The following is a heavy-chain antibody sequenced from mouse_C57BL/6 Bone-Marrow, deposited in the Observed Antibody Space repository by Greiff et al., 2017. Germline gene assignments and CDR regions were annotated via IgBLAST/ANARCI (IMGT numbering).Heavy chain of an antibody. CDR2: IDPETGGT. V-gene: IGHV1-15*01. Sequence: VQLQQSGAELVRPGASVTLSCKSSGYTFTDYEMHWVKQRPVHGLEWIGAIDPETGGTAYNQKFKGKATLTADKSSSTAYMELRSLTSEDSAVYYCARVGRIQSYFEDWGKGTTLTGSS. D-gene: IGHD5-2*01. CDR3: ARVGRIQSYFED. CDR1: GYTFTDYE. J-gene: IGHJ2*01.